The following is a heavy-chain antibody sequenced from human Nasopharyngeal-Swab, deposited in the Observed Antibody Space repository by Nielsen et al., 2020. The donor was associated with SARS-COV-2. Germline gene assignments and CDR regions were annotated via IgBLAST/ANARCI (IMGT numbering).Heavy chain of an antibody. CDR1: GGSFSDYN. D-gene: IGHD2-2*01. CDR2: INHMGRT. Sequence: SQTLSLTCAAYGGSFSDYNWNWVRQPPGKGLEWIGQINHMGRTIYNLSLKSRVTISVDASKNQFSLRLISVTAADTAVYYCARGMPGYWGQGTLVTASS. CDR3: ARGMPGY. V-gene: IGHV4-34*01. J-gene: IGHJ4*02.